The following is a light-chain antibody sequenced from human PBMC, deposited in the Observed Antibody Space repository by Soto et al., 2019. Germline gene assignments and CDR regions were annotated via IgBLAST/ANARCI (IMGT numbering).Light chain of an antibody. CDR1: QSISRW. V-gene: IGKV1-5*03. CDR3: QQYNSYPWT. J-gene: IGKJ1*01. Sequence: DLQMTQSPSTLSASVGDRVTITCRACQSISRWLAWYQQKPGKAPKLLIYKASSLESGVPSRFSGSGSGTEFTLTISSLQPDDFATYYCQQYNSYPWTFGQGTKVEIK. CDR2: KAS.